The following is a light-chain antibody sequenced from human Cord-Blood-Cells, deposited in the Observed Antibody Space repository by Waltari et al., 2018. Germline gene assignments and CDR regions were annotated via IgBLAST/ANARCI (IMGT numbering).Light chain of an antibody. V-gene: IGKV1-39*01. CDR1: QSISSY. J-gene: IGKJ2*01. CDR3: GQSYSTPYT. CDR2: AAS. Sequence: DIQMTQSPSSLSASVVDRVTITCRASQSISSYLNRYQQKPGKAPKLLIYAASSLQSGVPARVSGSGSWTDFTLAISSLQPEVFATYYWGQSYSTPYTCGQGTKLGNK.